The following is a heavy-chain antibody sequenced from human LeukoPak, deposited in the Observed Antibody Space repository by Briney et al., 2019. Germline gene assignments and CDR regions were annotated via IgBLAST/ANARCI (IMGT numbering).Heavy chain of an antibody. CDR2: IYYSGST. CDR1: GGSFSGYY. CDR3: AREVGATLFDY. D-gene: IGHD1-26*01. V-gene: IGHV4-59*12. Sequence: SSETLSLTCAVYGGSFSGYYWSWIRQPPGKGLEWIGYIYYSGSTNYNPSLKSRVTISVDTSKNQFSLKLSSVTAADTAVYYCAREVGATLFDYWGQGTLVTVSS. J-gene: IGHJ4*02.